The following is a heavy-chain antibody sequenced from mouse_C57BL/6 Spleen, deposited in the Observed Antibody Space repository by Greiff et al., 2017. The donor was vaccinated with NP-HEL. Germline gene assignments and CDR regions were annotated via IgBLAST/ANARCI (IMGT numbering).Heavy chain of an antibody. Sequence: QVQLQQSGAELVKPGASVKMSCKASGYTFTSYWITWVKQRPGQGLEWIGDIYPGSGSTNYNEKFKSKATLTVDTSSSTAYMQLSSLTSEDSAVYYCARSAPLIGTGAMDYWGQGTSVTVSS. CDR3: ARSAPLIGTGAMDY. CDR1: GYTFTSYW. V-gene: IGHV1-55*01. J-gene: IGHJ4*01. CDR2: IYPGSGST. D-gene: IGHD3-1*01.